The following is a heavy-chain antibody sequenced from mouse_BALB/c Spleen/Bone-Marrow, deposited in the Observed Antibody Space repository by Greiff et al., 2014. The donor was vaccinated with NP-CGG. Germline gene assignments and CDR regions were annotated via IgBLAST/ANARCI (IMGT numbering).Heavy chain of an antibody. Sequence: VQLKQSGGGLVQPGGSRKLSCAASGFTFSDYGMAWVRQAPGKGPEWVAFTSNLAYSIYYADTVTGRFTIPRENAKNTLYLEMSSLRSEDTAMYYCAREGGAMDYWGQGTSVTVSS. CDR2: TSNLAYSI. CDR1: GFTFSDYG. CDR3: AREGGAMDY. V-gene: IGHV5-15*02. J-gene: IGHJ4*01.